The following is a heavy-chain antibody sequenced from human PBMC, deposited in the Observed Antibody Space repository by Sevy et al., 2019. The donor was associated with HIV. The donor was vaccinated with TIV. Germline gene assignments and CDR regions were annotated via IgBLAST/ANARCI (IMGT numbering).Heavy chain of an antibody. Sequence: GGSLRLSCAASGFTFSSYGMHWVHQAPGKGLEWVAVIWYDGSNKYYADSVKGRFTISRDNSKNTLYLQVNSLRAEDTAVYYCARDGSNVVGSCAYYYYYYMVVWGIGTTFTVSS. V-gene: IGHV3-33*01. J-gene: IGHJ6*03. CDR1: GFTFSSYG. D-gene: IGHD3-10*01. CDR3: ARDGSNVVGSCAYYYYYYMVV. CDR2: IWYDGSNK.